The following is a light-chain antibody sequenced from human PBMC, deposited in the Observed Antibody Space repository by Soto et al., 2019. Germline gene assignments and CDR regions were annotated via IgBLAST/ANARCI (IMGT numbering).Light chain of an antibody. CDR1: SSTVGGLNV. Sequence: QSVLTQPASVSGSPGQSITISCTGTSSTVGGLNVVSWYQQHPGKAPKVIIYEGIKRPSGVSNRFSGPNSGSTASLTISGLQAEDEADYYCCSYVGATNYVFGTGTKVTVL. CDR2: EGI. CDR3: CSYVGATNYV. J-gene: IGLJ1*01. V-gene: IGLV2-23*01.